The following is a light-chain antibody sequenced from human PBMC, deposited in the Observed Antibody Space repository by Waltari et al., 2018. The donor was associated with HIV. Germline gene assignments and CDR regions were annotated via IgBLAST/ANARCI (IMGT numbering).Light chain of an antibody. CDR3: QSYDSSLRGHV. CDR2: GNS. V-gene: IGLV1-40*01. Sequence: QSVLTPPPSVSGAPGQRITISCTGSSSNIGAGFDVPWYQQLPGKAPKVLIYGNSNRPSGVPDRFSGSKSGTSASLAITGLQADDEGDYYCQSYDSSLRGHVFGSGTRVTVL. CDR1: SSNIGAGFD. J-gene: IGLJ1*01.